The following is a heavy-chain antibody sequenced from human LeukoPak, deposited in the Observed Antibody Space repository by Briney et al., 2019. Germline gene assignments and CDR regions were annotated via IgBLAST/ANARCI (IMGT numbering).Heavy chain of an antibody. CDR3: TLFDYNSWSAYLH. CDR1: GYTLTELS. D-gene: IGHD3-3*01. CDR2: FDPEDGET. J-gene: IGHJ4*02. Sequence: ASVNVSCKVSGYTLTELSMHWVRQAPGKGLEWMGGFDPEDGETIYAQKFQGRVTMTEDTSTDTAYMELSSLRSEDTAVYYCTLFDYNSWSAYLHWGQGALVTVSS. V-gene: IGHV1-24*01.